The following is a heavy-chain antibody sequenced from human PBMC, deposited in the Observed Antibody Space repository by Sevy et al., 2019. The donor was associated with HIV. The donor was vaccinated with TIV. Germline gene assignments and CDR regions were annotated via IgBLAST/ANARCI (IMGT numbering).Heavy chain of an antibody. Sequence: GSLRLSCAASGFTFSNYGMHWVRQAPGKGLEWVAVIWNDGSNKYYADSVKGRFTISRDNSKNMLYLQMNSLRVEDTAVYFCARGGDFNDRSAKRDFDYWGQGTLVTVSS. CDR1: GFTFSNYG. J-gene: IGHJ4*02. V-gene: IGHV3-33*01. CDR2: IWNDGSNK. CDR3: ARGGDFNDRSAKRDFDY. D-gene: IGHD3-22*01.